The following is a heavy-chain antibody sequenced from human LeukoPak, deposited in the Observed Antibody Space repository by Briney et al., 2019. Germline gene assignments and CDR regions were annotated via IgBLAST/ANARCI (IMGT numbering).Heavy chain of an antibody. CDR2: IKGDGSME. Sequence: GGSLRLSCAASGFTFSNYWMSWVRQAPGKGLEWVAHIKGDGSMESYVDSVKGRFIISRDNARNSVYLQMNSLRGEDTAMYYCARVVTWFDPWGQGSLVIVSS. J-gene: IGHJ5*02. CDR3: ARVVTWFDP. V-gene: IGHV3-7*04. CDR1: GFTFSNYW.